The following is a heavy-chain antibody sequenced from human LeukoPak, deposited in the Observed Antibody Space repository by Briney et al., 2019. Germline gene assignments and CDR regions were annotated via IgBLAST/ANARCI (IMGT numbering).Heavy chain of an antibody. D-gene: IGHD6-19*01. CDR2: IRSKAYGGTT. J-gene: IGHJ4*02. CDR1: GFTVSSYA. CDR3: TTSPVPGIDY. V-gene: IGHV3-49*04. Sequence: GGSLRLSCAASGFTVSSYAMSWDRQAPGKGLEWVGFIRSKAYGGTTEYAASVKGRFTISRDESENTVYLQMSSLRTEDTGMYYCTTSPVPGIDYWGQGIQVTVSS.